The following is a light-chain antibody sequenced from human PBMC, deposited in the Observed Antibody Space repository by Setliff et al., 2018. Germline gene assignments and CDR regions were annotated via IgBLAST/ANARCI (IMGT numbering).Light chain of an antibody. CDR2: DVS. J-gene: IGLJ1*01. CDR3: ASYTSITTGV. CDR1: SNGIGHSHY. V-gene: IGLV2-14*03. Sequence: QSVLTQPASVSGSPGQSITISCTGTSNGIGHSHYVSWYQQHPGKVPQLIIYDVSIRPSGVSDRFSAHKSGNTASLSISGLQIEDEGYYYCASYTSITTGVFGTGTKVTVL.